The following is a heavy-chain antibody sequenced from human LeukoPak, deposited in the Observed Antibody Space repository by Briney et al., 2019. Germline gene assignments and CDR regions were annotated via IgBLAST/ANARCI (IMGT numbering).Heavy chain of an antibody. CDR1: GFTFSSYE. D-gene: IGHD2-8*01. Sequence: PGGSLRLSCEASGFTFSSYEMSWVRQAPGKGLEWVSGRNVNGMKTDYADSVKGRFIISRDNSRNTLYLQMSSLKVEDTAVYYCAKLPTVYGVADSFDMWGQGTTVTVSS. J-gene: IGHJ3*02. V-gene: IGHV3-23*01. CDR3: AKLPTVYGVADSFDM. CDR2: RNVNGMKT.